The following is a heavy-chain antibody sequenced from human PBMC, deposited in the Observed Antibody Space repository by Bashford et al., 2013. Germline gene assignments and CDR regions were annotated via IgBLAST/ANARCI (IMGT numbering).Heavy chain of an antibody. Sequence: SETLSLTCTVSGGSIRSTSYYWGWIRQPPGKGLEWIASITYSGSAYYNPSLKSRIALSVDTSKNQFSLKLSSVTAADTAVYYCARPLVRGRSSSGFDDWGQGTLVTVSS. CDR2: ITYSGSA. CDR3: ARPLVRGRSSSGFDD. J-gene: IGHJ4*02. V-gene: IGHV4-39*01. D-gene: IGHD6-6*01. CDR1: GGSIRSTSYY.